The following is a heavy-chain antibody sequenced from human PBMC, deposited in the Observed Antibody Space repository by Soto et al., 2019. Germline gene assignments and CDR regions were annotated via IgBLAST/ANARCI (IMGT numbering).Heavy chain of an antibody. CDR1: GFSLRSDW. CDR3: GTDRWGGAFDI. Sequence: GGSLRLSCAAIGFSLRSDWMAWVRQIPGKGLEFVANIKEDGSVKNYVDSVKGRFSISRDNDKNSLYLQMNSLRAEDTAVYYCGTDRWGGAFDIWVQGTTVTVSS. J-gene: IGHJ3*02. CDR2: IKEDGSVK. V-gene: IGHV3-7*01. D-gene: IGHD3-10*01.